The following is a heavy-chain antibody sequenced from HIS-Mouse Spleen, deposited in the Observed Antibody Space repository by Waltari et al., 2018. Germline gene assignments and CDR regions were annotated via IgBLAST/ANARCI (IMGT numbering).Heavy chain of an antibody. CDR1: GGSISSSSYY. Sequence: QLQLQESGPGLVKPSETLSLTCTVSGGSISSSSYYWGWIRQPPGKGLEWIGSIYYSGSTYSNPSLKSRVTISVETSKNQFSLKLSSVTAADTAVYYCARDHEDSSSSAYYYYGMDVWGQGTTVTVSS. V-gene: IGHV4-39*07. CDR3: ARDHEDSSSSAYYYYGMDV. J-gene: IGHJ6*02. CDR2: IYYSGST. D-gene: IGHD6-6*01.